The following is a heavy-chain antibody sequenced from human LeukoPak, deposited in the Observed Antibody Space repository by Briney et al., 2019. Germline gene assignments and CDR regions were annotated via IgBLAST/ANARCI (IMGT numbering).Heavy chain of an antibody. J-gene: IGHJ6*03. CDR1: GFTFDDYG. CDR3: ARTESGGSGNDYYYYYYMDV. Sequence: GGSLRLSCAASGFTFDDYGMSWVRQAPGKGLEWVSGINWNGGSTGYADSVKGRFTISRDNAKNSLYLQMNSLRAEDTALYYCARTESGGSGNDYYYYYYMDVWGKGTTVTVSS. CDR2: INWNGGST. D-gene: IGHD3-10*01. V-gene: IGHV3-20*04.